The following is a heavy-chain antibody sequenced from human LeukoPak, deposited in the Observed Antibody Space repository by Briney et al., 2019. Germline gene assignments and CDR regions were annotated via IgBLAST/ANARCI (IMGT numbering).Heavy chain of an antibody. CDR2: IIPIVGTA. Sequence: SLRVSCEASGGTFSSYAISWVRQAPGQGLEWMGGIIPIVGTAYYAQNLQGRVKITADESTSTAYIERSSLRSEETAVYYCASNDYGDYHFAYWGQGTLLTVS. D-gene: IGHD4-17*01. J-gene: IGHJ4*02. CDR1: GGTFSSYA. V-gene: IGHV1-69*13. CDR3: ASNDYGDYHFAY.